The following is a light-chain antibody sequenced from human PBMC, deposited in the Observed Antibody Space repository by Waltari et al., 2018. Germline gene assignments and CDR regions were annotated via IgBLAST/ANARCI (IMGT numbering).Light chain of an antibody. CDR1: SSDVGTYNS. Sequence: QSALPQPASVSGSPGQSITIPCTGTSSDVGTYNSVSWYQDHPGQGPKVIIYDVSDRPSGVSARFSGSKSGNTASLTISGLQAEDEADYYCSSQSSDDVVLFGGGTKVTVL. J-gene: IGLJ3*02. CDR2: DVS. CDR3: SSQSSDDVVL. V-gene: IGLV2-14*03.